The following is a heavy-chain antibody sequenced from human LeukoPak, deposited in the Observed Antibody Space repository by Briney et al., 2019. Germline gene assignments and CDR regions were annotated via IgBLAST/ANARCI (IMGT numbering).Heavy chain of an antibody. J-gene: IGHJ3*01. V-gene: IGHV1-18*04. D-gene: IGHD2-15*01. Sequence: ASVKVSCKASGYSFTSSTINWVRQAPGQGLEWVGRFTAATTSYAKHLQDRVSMSTDTATNTAYLEVRSLTSDDTAVYYWCRPVTALPVRGAFDLWGQGTMVTAAS. CDR3: CRPVTALPVRGAFDL. CDR2: FTAATT. CDR1: GYSFTSST.